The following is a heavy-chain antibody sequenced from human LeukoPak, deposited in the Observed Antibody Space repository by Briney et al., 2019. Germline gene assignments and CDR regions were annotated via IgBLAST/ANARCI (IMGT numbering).Heavy chain of an antibody. CDR3: ASTYDFWSGSHDY. V-gene: IGHV4-38-2*01. CDR1: GYSISSGYY. CDR2: IYHSGST. J-gene: IGHJ4*02. Sequence: SETLSLTCAVSGYSISSGYYWGWTRQPPGKGLEWIGSIYHSGSTYYNPSLKSRVTISVDTSKNQFSLKLSSVTAADTAVYYCASTYDFWSGSHDYWGQGTLVTVSS. D-gene: IGHD3-3*01.